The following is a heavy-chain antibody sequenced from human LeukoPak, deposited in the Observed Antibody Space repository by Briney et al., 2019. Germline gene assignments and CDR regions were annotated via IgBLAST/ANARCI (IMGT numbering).Heavy chain of an antibody. V-gene: IGHV3-30*18. CDR3: AKPLSAASGTDFHY. D-gene: IGHD6-13*01. J-gene: IGHJ4*02. CDR1: GFSFSTYG. CDR2: ISYDGSNK. Sequence: GGSLRLSCAASGFSFSTYGMRWVRQAPGKGLDWVAVISYDGSNKHYADSAKGRVTISRDNSKNTLYLQMNGLRAEDTAVYYCAKPLSAASGTDFHYWGQGTLVTVSS.